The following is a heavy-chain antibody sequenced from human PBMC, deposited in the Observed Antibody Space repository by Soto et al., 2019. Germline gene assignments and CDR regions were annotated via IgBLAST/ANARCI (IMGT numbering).Heavy chain of an antibody. V-gene: IGHV4-4*07. J-gene: IGHJ4*02. Sequence: PXETLSLXXTXSGGAISSYYWSVIRQPAXKGLXWIGRINNMWSTSYNPSLSRRVSMSVDTSRNQFSLKLSSVTAADTAVYYCAGLYHYDSSGYYDYWGQGTLVTVSS. CDR1: GGAISSYY. CDR2: INNMWST. D-gene: IGHD3-22*01. CDR3: AGLYHYDSSGYYDY.